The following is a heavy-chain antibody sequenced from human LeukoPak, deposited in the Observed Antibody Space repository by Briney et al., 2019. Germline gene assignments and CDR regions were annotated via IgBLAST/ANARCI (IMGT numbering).Heavy chain of an antibody. Sequence: SETLSLTCTVSGGSISSYYWSWIRQPPGKGLEWIGYIYYSGSANYNPSLKSRVTISVDTSKNQFSLKLSSVTAADTAVYYCARRVGSWFDPWGQGTLVTVSS. CDR1: GGSISSYY. J-gene: IGHJ5*02. CDR2: IYYSGSA. D-gene: IGHD2-15*01. CDR3: ARRVGSWFDP. V-gene: IGHV4-59*08.